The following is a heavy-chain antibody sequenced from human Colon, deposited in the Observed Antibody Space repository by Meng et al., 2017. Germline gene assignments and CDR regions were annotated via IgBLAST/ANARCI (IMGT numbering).Heavy chain of an antibody. CDR1: GGSISSSNY. CDR3: ARHGGWHFDY. CDR2: IYLSGSP. D-gene: IGHD6-19*01. J-gene: IGHJ4*02. V-gene: IGHV4-4*02. Sequence: QVELQESAPGLVAPSGTLSLTCAVSGGSISSSNYWSWVRQPPGKGLEWIGQIYLSGSPSYNPSLESRVTISVDKSKNQLSLRLTSVTAADTAIYYCARHGGWHFDYWGQGTLVTVSS.